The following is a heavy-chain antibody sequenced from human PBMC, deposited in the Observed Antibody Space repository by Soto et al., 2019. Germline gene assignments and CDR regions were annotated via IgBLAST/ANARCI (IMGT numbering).Heavy chain of an antibody. CDR1: GFTFSSYG. CDR2: IWYDGSNK. V-gene: IGHV3-33*01. J-gene: IGHJ4*02. CDR3: ARERGSNCPRVGYYFDY. Sequence: GGSLRLSCAASGFTFSSYGMHWVRQAPGKGLEWVAVIWYDGSNKYYADSVKGRFTISRDNSKNTLYLQMNSLRAEDTAVYYCARERGSNCPRVGYYFDYWGQGTLVTVSS. D-gene: IGHD1-26*01.